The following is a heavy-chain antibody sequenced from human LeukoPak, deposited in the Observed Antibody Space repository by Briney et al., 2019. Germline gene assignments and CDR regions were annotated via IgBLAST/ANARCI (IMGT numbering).Heavy chain of an antibody. CDR3: ARVVKYSSGPITDLLPYYFDS. Sequence: ASVKVSCKASGYTFTSYAMHWVRQAPGQRLEWMGWINAGNGNTKYSQEFQGRVTISRDTSATKVYMELSSMRSEDMAVYYCARVVKYSSGPITDLLPYYFDSWGQGTLVTVSS. CDR2: INAGNGNT. CDR1: GYTFTSYA. D-gene: IGHD6-19*01. V-gene: IGHV1-3*03. J-gene: IGHJ4*02.